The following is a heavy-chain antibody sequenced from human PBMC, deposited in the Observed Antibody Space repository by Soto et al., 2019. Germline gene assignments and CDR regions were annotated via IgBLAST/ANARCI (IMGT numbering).Heavy chain of an antibody. CDR1: GVSISGSSYY. CDR3: ALVDY. CDR2: IYYSGQT. V-gene: IGHV4-39*01. Sequence: SETLSLTCRVSGVSISGSSYYWGWIRQPPGKGLEWIGSIYYSGQTYYNPSLKSRVTISVDRSKNQFSLNLTSVTATDTAFYYRALVDYWGQGTLVTVSS. J-gene: IGHJ4*02.